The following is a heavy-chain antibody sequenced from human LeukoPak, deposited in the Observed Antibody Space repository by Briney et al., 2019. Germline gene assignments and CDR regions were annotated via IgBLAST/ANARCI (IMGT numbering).Heavy chain of an antibody. J-gene: IGHJ3*02. CDR3: AKDTAFYYDSSGSIDI. Sequence: GGSLRLSCAASGFTFSSYAMSWVRQAPGKGLEWVSAISGSGGSTYYADSVKGRFTISRDNSKNTLYLQMNSLRAEDTAVYYCAKDTAFYYDSSGSIDIWGQGTMVTVSS. CDR1: GFTFSSYA. CDR2: ISGSGGST. V-gene: IGHV3-23*01. D-gene: IGHD3-22*01.